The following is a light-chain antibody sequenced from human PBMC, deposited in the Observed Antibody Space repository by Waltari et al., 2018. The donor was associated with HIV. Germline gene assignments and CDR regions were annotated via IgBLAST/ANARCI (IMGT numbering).Light chain of an antibody. V-gene: IGLV3-10*01. CDR3: YSRDSSGNSWV. Sequence: SYELTQPPSVSVSPGQTARITCSGDALPTRKSYWYQQKSGQAPVLVIYEDSKRPSGIPERFSGSSSGTMATLTISGAQVEDEADYYCYSRDSSGNSWVFGGGTKLTVL. J-gene: IGLJ3*02. CDR1: ALPTRK. CDR2: EDS.